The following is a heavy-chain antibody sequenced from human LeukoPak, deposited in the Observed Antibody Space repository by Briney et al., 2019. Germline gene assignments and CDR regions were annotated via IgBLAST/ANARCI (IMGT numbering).Heavy chain of an antibody. J-gene: IGHJ4*02. CDR3: ARGVNGYSTGWYADY. Sequence: ASVKVSCKASGYTFTSYGISWVRQAPGQGLEWMGWISAYNGNTNYAQKLQGRVTMTTDTSTSTAYMELRSLRSDDTAVYYCARGVNGYSTGWYADYWGQGTLVTVSS. V-gene: IGHV1-18*01. CDR1: GYTFTSYG. CDR2: ISAYNGNT. D-gene: IGHD6-19*01.